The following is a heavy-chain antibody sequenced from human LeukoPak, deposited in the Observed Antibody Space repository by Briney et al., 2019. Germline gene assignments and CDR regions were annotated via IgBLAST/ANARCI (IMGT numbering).Heavy chain of an antibody. Sequence: PSETLSLTCTVSGGSISSSSYYWGWIRQPPGKGLEWIGSIYYSGSTYYNPSLKSRVTISVDTSKNQFSLKLNSVTAADTAVYYCASSQWRGAFDIWGQGTMVTVSS. V-gene: IGHV4-39*07. D-gene: IGHD6-19*01. CDR3: ASSQWRGAFDI. CDR1: GGSISSSSYY. CDR2: IYYSGST. J-gene: IGHJ3*02.